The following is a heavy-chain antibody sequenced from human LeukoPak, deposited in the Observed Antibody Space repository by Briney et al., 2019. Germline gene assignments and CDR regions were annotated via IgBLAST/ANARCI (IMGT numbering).Heavy chain of an antibody. Sequence: SETLSLTCAVYGGPFSGYYWSWIRQPPGKGLEWIGEINHSGSTNYNPSLKSRVTISVDTSKNQFSLKLSSVTAADTAVYYCARVGHSNFPPQLDLSHGMDVWGQGTTVTVSS. CDR2: INHSGST. J-gene: IGHJ6*02. CDR1: GGPFSGYY. CDR3: ARVGHSNFPPQLDLSHGMDV. V-gene: IGHV4-34*01. D-gene: IGHD4-11*01.